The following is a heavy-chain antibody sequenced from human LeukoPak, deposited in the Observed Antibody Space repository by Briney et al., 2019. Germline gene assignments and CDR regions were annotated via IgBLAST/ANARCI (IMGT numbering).Heavy chain of an antibody. CDR1: GGSISSHY. D-gene: IGHD6-13*01. CDR3: ARDADDSSWYAWFDP. CDR2: IYYSGST. J-gene: IGHJ5*02. Sequence: SETLSLTCTVSGGSISSHYWSWIRQPPGKGLEWIGYIYYSGSTNYNPSLKSRVTISVDTSKNQFSLKLSSVTAADTAVYYCARDADDSSWYAWFDPWGQGTLVTVSS. V-gene: IGHV4-59*11.